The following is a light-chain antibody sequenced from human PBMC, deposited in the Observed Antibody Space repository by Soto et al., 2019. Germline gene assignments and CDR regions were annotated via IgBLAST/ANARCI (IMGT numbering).Light chain of an antibody. CDR2: AAS. V-gene: IGKV1D-16*01. J-gene: IGKJ4*01. CDR3: QQYHTYPLS. CDR1: QGIGSW. Sequence: DVQMTQSPSSLSASVGDRVSITCRASQGIGSWVAWYQQKPGKGPKSLIFAASSLESGVSSRFSASGSWTDFTITIDSLHPEDSATYYCQQYHTYPLSFGGGTKVEIK.